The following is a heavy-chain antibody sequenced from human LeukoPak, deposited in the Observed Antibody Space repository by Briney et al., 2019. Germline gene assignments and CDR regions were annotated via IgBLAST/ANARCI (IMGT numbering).Heavy chain of an antibody. CDR1: GFTLSNSW. Sequence: AGGSLRLSRAASGFTLSNSWMHWVRQAPGKGLVWVSRVDPDGNTDYADSVKGRFTISRDNAKNTLYLQMNSLRAEDTAVYRCARDVRGPHDFWGQGTLVTVSS. CDR3: ARDVRGPHDF. J-gene: IGHJ4*02. D-gene: IGHD2/OR15-2a*01. V-gene: IGHV3-74*01. CDR2: VDPDGNT.